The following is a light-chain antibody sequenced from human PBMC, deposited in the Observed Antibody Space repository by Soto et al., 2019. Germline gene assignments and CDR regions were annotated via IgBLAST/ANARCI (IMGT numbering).Light chain of an antibody. CDR2: DVS. J-gene: IGLJ1*01. V-gene: IGLV2-14*01. Sequence: QSALTQPASVSGSPGQSITISCTGTSSDIGAYNYVSWYQQHPGKAPKLMICDVSNRPSGVSNRFSGFKSGNTASLTISGLQAEDEADYYCGSYTSSSTDVFGTGTKVTVL. CDR3: GSYTSSSTDV. CDR1: SSDIGAYNY.